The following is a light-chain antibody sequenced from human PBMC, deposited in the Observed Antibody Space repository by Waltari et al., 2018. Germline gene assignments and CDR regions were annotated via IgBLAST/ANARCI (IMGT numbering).Light chain of an antibody. CDR1: SSDVGGYNY. Sequence: QSALTQPRSVSGSPGQSVTISCTGTSSDVGGYNYVSWYQQHPGKAPKLMVYDVSKRPSGVPDRCFGSKSGNTASLASSGLQAEDEADYYCCSYAGNYGFVFGTATKVTVL. CDR2: DVS. V-gene: IGLV2-11*01. CDR3: CSYAGNYGFV. J-gene: IGLJ1*01.